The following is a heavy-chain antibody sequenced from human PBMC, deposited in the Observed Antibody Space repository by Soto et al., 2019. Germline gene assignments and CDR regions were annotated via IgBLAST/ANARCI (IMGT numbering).Heavy chain of an antibody. J-gene: IGHJ4*02. CDR1: GFNFTSYA. CDR3: ARGSAYSDYDLES. V-gene: IGHV3-23*01. Sequence: GGSLRLSCAASGFNFTSYAMTWVRQAPGKGLEWVSGISGTGGSTYYADSVKGRCTISRDKSKNTLYLHVNSLRAEDTAVYYCARGSAYSDYDLESWGQLTLVTVSS. D-gene: IGHD4-17*01. CDR2: ISGTGGST.